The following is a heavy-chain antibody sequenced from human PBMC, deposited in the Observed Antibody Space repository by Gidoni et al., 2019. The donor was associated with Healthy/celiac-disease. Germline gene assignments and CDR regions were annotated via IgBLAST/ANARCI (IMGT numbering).Heavy chain of an antibody. J-gene: IGHJ4*02. V-gene: IGHV4-34*01. CDR2: INHSGST. Sequence: QVQLQQWGAGLLKPSETLSLTCAVYGGSFSGYYWSWIRQPPGKGLEWIGEINHSGSTNYNPSLKSRVTISVDTSKNQFSLKLSSVTAADTAVYYCARAAAPIYWGQGTLVTVSS. CDR3: ARAAAPIY. D-gene: IGHD2-15*01. CDR1: GGSFSGYY.